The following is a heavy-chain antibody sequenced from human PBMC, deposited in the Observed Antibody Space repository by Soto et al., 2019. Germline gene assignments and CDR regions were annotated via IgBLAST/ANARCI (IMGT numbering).Heavy chain of an antibody. J-gene: IGHJ4*02. CDR3: ARTPPLEPVHFDY. D-gene: IGHD2-15*01. CDR2: ISAYNGNT. V-gene: IGHV1-18*01. CDR1: GYTFTSFG. Sequence: QVQLVQSGAEVKKPGASGKVSCEASGYTFTSFGNSWQGQAPGQGLEWMGWISAYNGNTNYAQKLQGRVTMTTDTSTSTAYMELRSLRSDDTAVYYCARTPPLEPVHFDYWGQGTLVTVSS.